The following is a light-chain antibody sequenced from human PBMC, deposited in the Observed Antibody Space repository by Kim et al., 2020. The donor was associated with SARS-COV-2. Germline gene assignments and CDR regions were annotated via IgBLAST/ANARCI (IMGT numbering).Light chain of an antibody. J-gene: IGLJ3*02. CDR2: RNQ. CDR1: SSNIGSNY. Sequence: QSVLTQPPSASETPGQRVTISCSGSSSNIGSNYVYWYQQFPGTAPKLLIYRNQQRPSGVPDRFSGSKSGTSASLAISGLRSEDEAHYYCVAWDDSLSGRVFGGGTQLTVL. CDR3: VAWDDSLSGRV. V-gene: IGLV1-47*01.